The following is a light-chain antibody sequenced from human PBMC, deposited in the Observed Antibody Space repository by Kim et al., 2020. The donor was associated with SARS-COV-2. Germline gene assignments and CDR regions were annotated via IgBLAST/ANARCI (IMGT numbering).Light chain of an antibody. Sequence: QSVLTQPPSVSGAPGQRVTISCTGSSSNIGAGYDVHWYQQLPGTAPKLLISGNNNRPSGVPDRFSGSKSGTSASLAITGLQAEDEADYYCQSHDSSLSVLSWVFGGGTQLTVL. V-gene: IGLV1-40*01. CDR3: QSHDSSLSVLSWV. CDR2: GNN. CDR1: SSNIGAGYD. J-gene: IGLJ3*02.